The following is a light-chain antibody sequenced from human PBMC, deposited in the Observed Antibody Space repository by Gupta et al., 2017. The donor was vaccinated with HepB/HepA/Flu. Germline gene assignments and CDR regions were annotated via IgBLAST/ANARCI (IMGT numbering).Light chain of an antibody. CDR1: NIGSLS. CDR2: YNR. V-gene: IGLV3-21*04. Sequence: SFVLTQPPSVSVAPGTPARLTCGGNNIGSLSVNWYQQSPGQAPVLVISYNRDRPSGIPERFAGSNSGNPATLTISRLEAGDDADYYCHVWDGRSYLVVFGVVTKLTVL. CDR3: HVWDGRSYLVV. J-gene: IGLJ2*01.